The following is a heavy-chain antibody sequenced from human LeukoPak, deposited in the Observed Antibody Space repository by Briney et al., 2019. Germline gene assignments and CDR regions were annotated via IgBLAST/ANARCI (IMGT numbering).Heavy chain of an antibody. CDR3: AATVVTGNWFDP. CDR1: GHSISSAYY. CDR2: IYHTGSS. D-gene: IGHD4-23*01. V-gene: IGHV4-38-2*02. J-gene: IGHJ5*02. Sequence: SETLSLTCNVSGHSISSAYYWGWIRQAPGKGLEWIGSIYHTGSSYSNPSLKSRVTISVDTSKNQFSLKLSSVTAADTAVYYCAATVVTGNWFDPWGQGTLVTVSS.